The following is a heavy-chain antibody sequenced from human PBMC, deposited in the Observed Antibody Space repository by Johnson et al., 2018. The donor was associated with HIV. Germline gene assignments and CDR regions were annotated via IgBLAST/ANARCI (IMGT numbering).Heavy chain of an antibody. CDR3: ARAPHDAFDV. Sequence: VQLVESGGGLVQPGGSLRLSCAASGFTFSSYDMHWVRQATGKGLEWVSVIYSGGNTYYTDSVKGRFTISRDNSDNTMYLQMNSLRDEDTAVYYCARAPHDAFDVGGQGTMVTVSS. V-gene: IGHV3-66*01. CDR2: IYSGGNT. CDR1: GFTFSSYD. J-gene: IGHJ3*01.